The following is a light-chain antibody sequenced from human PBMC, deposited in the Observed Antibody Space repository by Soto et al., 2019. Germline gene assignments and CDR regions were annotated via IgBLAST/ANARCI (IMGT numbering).Light chain of an antibody. V-gene: IGLV2-23*02. Sequence: QSALTQPASVSGCPGQSITIPCTGTSGDVGSYNLVSWYQQHPGKAPKLLIYEVTERPSGVSNRFSGSKSGNTASLTISGLQPDDESDYDCCSDAGNIEVFGTETKVPVL. CDR2: EVT. CDR1: SGDVGSYNL. CDR3: CSDAGNIEV. J-gene: IGLJ1*01.